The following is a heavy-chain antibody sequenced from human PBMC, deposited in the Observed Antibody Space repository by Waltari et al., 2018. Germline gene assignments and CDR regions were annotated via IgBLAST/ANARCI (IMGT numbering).Heavy chain of an antibody. CDR3: AKVIAPGYSGYDLESGYYYYGMDV. CDR1: TFSSYG. V-gene: IGHV3-30*18. Sequence: TFSSYGMHWVRQAPGKGLEWVAVISYDGSNKYYADSVKGRFTISRDNSKNTLYLQMNSLRAEDTAVYYCAKVIAPGYSGYDLESGYYYYGMDVWGQGTTVTVSS. J-gene: IGHJ6*02. CDR2: ISYDGSNK. D-gene: IGHD5-12*01.